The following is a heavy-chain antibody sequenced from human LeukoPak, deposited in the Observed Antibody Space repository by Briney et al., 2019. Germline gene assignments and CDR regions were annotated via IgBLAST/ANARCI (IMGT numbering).Heavy chain of an antibody. Sequence: PGGSLRLSCAASGFTFSNFAMSWVRQAPGKGLEWVSGISPSGGITYYTDSVKGRFTISRDNSKNTRSLQMNSLRAEDTAVYYCAKDDDWGRYKHWGQGTLVTVSS. CDR1: GFTFSNFA. J-gene: IGHJ1*01. CDR2: ISPSGGIT. V-gene: IGHV3-23*01. CDR3: AKDDDWGRYKH. D-gene: IGHD3-16*01.